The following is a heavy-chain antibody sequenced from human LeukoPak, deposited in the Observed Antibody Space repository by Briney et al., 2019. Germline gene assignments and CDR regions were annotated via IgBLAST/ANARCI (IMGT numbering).Heavy chain of an antibody. J-gene: IGHJ4*02. CDR3: ARDSSGSQYPLYYFDY. CDR2: INPSGGST. V-gene: IGHV1-46*01. Sequence: GASVKVSCKASGYTFTSYYMHWVRQAPGQGLEWMGIINPSGGSTSYAQKFQGRVTMTRDMSTSTVYMELSSLRSEDTAVYYCARDSSGSQYPLYYFDYWGQGTLVTVSS. CDR1: GYTFTSYY. D-gene: IGHD3-10*01.